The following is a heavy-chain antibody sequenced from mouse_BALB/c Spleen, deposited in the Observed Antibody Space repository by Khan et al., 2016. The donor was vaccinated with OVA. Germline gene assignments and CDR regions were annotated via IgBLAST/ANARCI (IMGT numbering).Heavy chain of an antibody. J-gene: IGHJ2*01. CDR3: TSRHYDGSNYCFDY. D-gene: IGHD1-1*01. CDR1: GFAFSSYD. V-gene: IGHV5-12-1*01. Sequence: EVELVESGGGLVKPGGSLKLSCAASGFAFSSYDMSWVRQTPEKRLEWVAFISIGGGTTYYPDTVKGRFTISRDNAKNTLYLQMNSLKPEDTAMDYCTSRHYDGSNYCFDYWGQGTTLTVSS. CDR2: ISIGGGTT.